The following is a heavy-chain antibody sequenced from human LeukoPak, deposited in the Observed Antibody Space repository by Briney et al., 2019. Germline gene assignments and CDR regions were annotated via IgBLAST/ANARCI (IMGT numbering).Heavy chain of an antibody. CDR3: ARGIDFWSGYYYFDH. D-gene: IGHD3-3*01. CDR1: GGSISSYY. V-gene: IGHV4-59*01. Sequence: SETLSLTCTVSGGSISSYYWSWIRQPPGKGLEWIGYIYYSGSTNYNPSLKSRVTISVDTSKNQFSLKLSSVTAADTAVYYCARGIDFWSGYYYFDHWGQGTLVTVSS. CDR2: IYYSGST. J-gene: IGHJ4*02.